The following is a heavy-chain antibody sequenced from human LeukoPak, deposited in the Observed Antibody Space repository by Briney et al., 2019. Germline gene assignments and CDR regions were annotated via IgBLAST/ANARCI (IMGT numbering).Heavy chain of an antibody. V-gene: IGHV3-48*01. CDR3: ARDTWYSNSWLHAFDI. CDR1: GCTFSSYA. D-gene: IGHD6-13*01. Sequence: PGGSLRLSCAASGCTFSSYAMNWVRQAPGKGLEWFSFINSNSQTIYYADSVKGRFTISRDNAKNSLYLQMDSLRAEDTGVYYCARDTWYSNSWLHAFDIWGQGTMVTVSS. CDR2: INSNSQTI. J-gene: IGHJ3*02.